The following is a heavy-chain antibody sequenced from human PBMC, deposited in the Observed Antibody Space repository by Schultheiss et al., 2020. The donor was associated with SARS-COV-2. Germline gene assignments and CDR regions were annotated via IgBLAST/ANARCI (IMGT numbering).Heavy chain of an antibody. CDR2: INRNDAGT. J-gene: IGHJ5*01. D-gene: IGHD4/OR15-4a*01. Sequence: ASVKVSCEASGYTFIGNFMHWLRQAPGQGLEWMGWINRNDAGTNYAQKFQGRVTMTRDTSISTAYMELSRLRSDDTAVYYCARDGALGRFDSWGQGTLVTVSS. V-gene: IGHV1-2*02. CDR1: GYTFIGNF. CDR3: ARDGALGRFDS.